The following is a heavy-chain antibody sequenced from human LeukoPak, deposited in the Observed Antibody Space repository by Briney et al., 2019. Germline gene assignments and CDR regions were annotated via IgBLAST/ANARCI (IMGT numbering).Heavy chain of an antibody. V-gene: IGHV4-59*01. D-gene: IGHD6-19*01. CDR1: GGSISSYY. J-gene: IGHJ4*02. CDR2: IYYSGST. CDR3: ARYSRGWYVAY. Sequence: SETLSLTCTVSGGSISSYYWSWIRQPPGKGLEWIGYIYYSGSTDYNPSLNSRVTISVDTSKNQLSLKLSSVTAADTAVYYCARYSRGWYVAYGAQEPLVPVPS.